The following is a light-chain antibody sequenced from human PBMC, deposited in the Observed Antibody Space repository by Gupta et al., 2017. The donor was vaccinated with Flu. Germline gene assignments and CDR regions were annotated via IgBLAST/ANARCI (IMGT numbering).Light chain of an antibody. CDR3: QVWDTRSDQWG. J-gene: IGLJ3*02. CDR2: DDS. Sequence: SYVLTQPPSVSVAPGQTAMITCEGNNIGTKCVHGHQQKTGQAPVMVVYDDSARPSGIPERFSGSNSGNTATLTIKRVEAGDEADYYCQVWDTRSDQWGFGGGTKLSVL. CDR1: NIGTKC. V-gene: IGLV3-21*02.